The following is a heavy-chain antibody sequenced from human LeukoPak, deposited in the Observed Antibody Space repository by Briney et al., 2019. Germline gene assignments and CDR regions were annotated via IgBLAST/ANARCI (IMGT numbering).Heavy chain of an antibody. D-gene: IGHD6-13*01. Sequence: GGSLRLSCAASEFIFSGYWMNWVRQAPGKGLEWVANIKQDGSEKQYVDSVRGRFTISGDNAENSLYLQMNSLRVEDTAVYYCARDGFVGAADYWGQGTLVTVSS. CDR3: ARDGFVGAADY. V-gene: IGHV3-7*01. J-gene: IGHJ4*02. CDR2: IKQDGSEK. CDR1: EFIFSGYW.